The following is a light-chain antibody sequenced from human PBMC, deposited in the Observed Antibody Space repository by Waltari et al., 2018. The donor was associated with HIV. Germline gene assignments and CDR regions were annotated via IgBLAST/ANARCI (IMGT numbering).Light chain of an antibody. CDR2: GAS. CDR1: KHLTSQY. Sequence: EIVLTPSPAAMSLSPGEAATASCRASKHLTSQYLAWYQQKSGQAPRLLLFGASTRNSGVPTRFGGAGSGADFTLTVTRLEPEDFALYFCQQYDSSPYTFGQGT. CDR3: QQYDSSPYT. J-gene: IGKJ2*01. V-gene: IGKV3-20*01.